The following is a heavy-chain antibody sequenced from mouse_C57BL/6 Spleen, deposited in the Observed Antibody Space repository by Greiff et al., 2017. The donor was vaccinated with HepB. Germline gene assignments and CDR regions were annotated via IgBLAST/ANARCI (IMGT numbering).Heavy chain of an antibody. D-gene: IGHD2-12*01. CDR1: GFTFSSYA. CDR2: ISSGGDYI. Sequence: VQLKESGEGLVKPGGSLKLSCAASGFTFSSYAMSWVRQTPEKRLEWVAYISSGGDYIYYADTVKGRFTISRDNARNTLYLQMSSLKSEDTAMYYCTREGDSPFAYWGQGTLVTVSA. J-gene: IGHJ3*01. CDR3: TREGDSPFAY. V-gene: IGHV5-9-1*02.